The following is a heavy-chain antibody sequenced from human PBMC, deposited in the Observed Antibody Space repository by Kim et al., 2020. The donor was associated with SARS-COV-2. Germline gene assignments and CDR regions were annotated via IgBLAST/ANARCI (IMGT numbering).Heavy chain of an antibody. J-gene: IGHJ5*02. CDR3: ARGRQRVGGWFDP. CDR2: INAGNGNT. Sequence: ASVKVSCKASGYTFTSYAMNWVRQAPGQRLEWMGWINAGNGNTKYSQKFQGRVTITRDTSTSTAYMELSSLRSEDTAVYYCARGRQRVGGWFDPWGQGTLVTVSS. CDR1: GYTFTSYA. D-gene: IGHD6-6*01. V-gene: IGHV1-3*01.